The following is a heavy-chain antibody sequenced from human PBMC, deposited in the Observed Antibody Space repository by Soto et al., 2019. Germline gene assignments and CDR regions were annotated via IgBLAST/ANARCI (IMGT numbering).Heavy chain of an antibody. CDR2: INAGNGNT. CDR1: GYTFTSYA. D-gene: IGHD3-16*01. CDR3: VTDLPNDIYPYDS. Sequence: EASVKVSCKASGYTFTSYAMHWVRQAPGQRLEWMGWINAGNGNTKYSQKFQGRVTITRDTSASTAYMEMNSLKMEDTAIYYCVTDLPNDIYPYDSWGPGTLVTVSS. V-gene: IGHV1-3*01. J-gene: IGHJ5*02.